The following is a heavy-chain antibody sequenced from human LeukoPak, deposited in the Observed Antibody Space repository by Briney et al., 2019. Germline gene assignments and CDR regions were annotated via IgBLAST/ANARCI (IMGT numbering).Heavy chain of an antibody. CDR3: ARRGADYYYGSRSYYMVDFDY. CDR2: MNPNSGNT. V-gene: IGHV1-8*01. CDR1: GYTFTSYD. Sequence: GASVKVSCKASGYTFTSYDINWVRQATGQGLEWMGWMNPNSGNTGYAQKFQGRVTMTRNTSISTAYMELSSLRSEDTAVYYCARRGADYYYGSRSYYMVDFDYWGQGTLVTVSS. J-gene: IGHJ4*02. D-gene: IGHD3-10*01.